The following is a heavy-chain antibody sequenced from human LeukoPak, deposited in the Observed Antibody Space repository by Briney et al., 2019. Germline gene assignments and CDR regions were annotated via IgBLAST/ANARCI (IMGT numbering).Heavy chain of an antibody. V-gene: IGHV4-39*07. CDR3: AGWSVRMDAFDI. CDR2: IYYSGTT. Sequence: SETLSLTCTVSDGSISSSSYYWVWIRQSPGKELEWIGNIYYSGTTYYNPSLKSRVTISVDTSKNQFSLKLSSVTAADTAVYYCAGWSVRMDAFDIWGQGTMVTVSS. J-gene: IGHJ3*02. D-gene: IGHD2-15*01. CDR1: DGSISSSSYY.